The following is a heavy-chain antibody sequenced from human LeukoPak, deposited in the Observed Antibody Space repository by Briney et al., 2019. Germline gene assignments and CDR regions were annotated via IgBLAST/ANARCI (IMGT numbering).Heavy chain of an antibody. CDR1: GYTFTAYD. Sequence: ASVKVSCKASGYTFTAYDINWVRQATGQGPEWMGRMNPNSGSTGYAQKFQGRVTITRDTSINTAYMELSSLTSEDTAVYYCARPYFYDSSGYTFDLWGQGTMVTVSS. J-gene: IGHJ3*01. CDR2: MNPNSGST. CDR3: ARPYFYDSSGYTFDL. D-gene: IGHD3-22*01. V-gene: IGHV1-8*03.